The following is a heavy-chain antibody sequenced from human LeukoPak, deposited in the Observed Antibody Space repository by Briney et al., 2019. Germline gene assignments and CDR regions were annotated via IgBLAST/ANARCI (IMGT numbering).Heavy chain of an antibody. Sequence: GSSVKVSCKASGGTFSSYAISWVRQAPGQGLEWMGGILPIFGTANYAQKFQGRVTITADESTSTAYMELSSLRSEDTAVYYCAREEYQLPRAKYYYYGMDVWGQGTTVTVSS. V-gene: IGHV1-69*01. CDR3: AREEYQLPRAKYYYYGMDV. D-gene: IGHD2-2*01. CDR1: GGTFSSYA. J-gene: IGHJ6*02. CDR2: ILPIFGTA.